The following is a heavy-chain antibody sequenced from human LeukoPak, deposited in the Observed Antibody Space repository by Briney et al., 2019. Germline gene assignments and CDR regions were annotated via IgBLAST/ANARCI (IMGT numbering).Heavy chain of an antibody. CDR2: IYHSGST. Sequence: SETLSLTCAVSGGSISSGGYSWSWIRQPPGKGLEWIGYIYHSGSTYHNPSLKSRVTISVDRSKNQFSLKLSSVTAADTAVYYCAREGLTFGFDPWGQGTLVTVSS. V-gene: IGHV4-30-2*01. D-gene: IGHD3-10*01. J-gene: IGHJ5*02. CDR3: AREGLTFGFDP. CDR1: GGSISSGGYS.